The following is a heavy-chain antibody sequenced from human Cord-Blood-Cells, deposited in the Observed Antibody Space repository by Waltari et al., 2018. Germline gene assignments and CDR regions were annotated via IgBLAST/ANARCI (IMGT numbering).Heavy chain of an antibody. Sequence: QVQLQQWGAGLLKPSETLSLTCAVYGGSFSGYYWSWIRQPPGKGLEWIGEINHSGSTNYNPSLKSRVTISVDTSKNQFSLKLSSVTAADTAVYYCARVGYSYGEPDYWGQGTLVTVSS. D-gene: IGHD5-18*01. CDR3: ARVGYSYGEPDY. V-gene: IGHV4-34*01. CDR2: INHSGST. CDR1: GGSFSGYY. J-gene: IGHJ4*02.